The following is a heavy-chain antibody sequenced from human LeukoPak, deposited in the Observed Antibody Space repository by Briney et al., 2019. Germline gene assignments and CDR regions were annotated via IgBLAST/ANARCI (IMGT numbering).Heavy chain of an antibody. Sequence: ASVKVSCKASGYTFTGYYMHWVRQAPGQGLEWMGGINPNSGGTNYAQKFQGRLTMTRDTSISTANMELSRLRSDDTAVYYCARERTTVVTLDYYYGMDVWGQGTTVTVSS. D-gene: IGHD4-23*01. J-gene: IGHJ6*02. CDR2: INPNSGGT. CDR1: GYTFTGYY. CDR3: ARERTTVVTLDYYYGMDV. V-gene: IGHV1-2*02.